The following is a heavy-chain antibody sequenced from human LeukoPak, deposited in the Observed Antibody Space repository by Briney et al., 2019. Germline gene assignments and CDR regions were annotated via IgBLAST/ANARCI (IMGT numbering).Heavy chain of an antibody. CDR1: GYTFTGYY. CDR3: ARVRARVYSSSSSWLDP. D-gene: IGHD6-6*01. V-gene: IGHV1-2*02. Sequence: ASVKVSCKASGYTFTGYYMHWVRQAPGQGLGWMGWINPNSGGTNYAQKFQGRVTMTTDTSINTAYMELSRLRSDDTAVYYCARVRARVYSSSSSWLDPWGQGSLVTVSS. J-gene: IGHJ5*02. CDR2: INPNSGGT.